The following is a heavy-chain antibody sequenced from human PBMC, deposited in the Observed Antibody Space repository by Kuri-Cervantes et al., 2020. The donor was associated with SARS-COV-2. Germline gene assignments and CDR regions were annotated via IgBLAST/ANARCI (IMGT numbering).Heavy chain of an antibody. CDR1: GGTFSSYT. V-gene: IGHV1-69*06. Sequence: SVKVSCKASGGTFSSYTIGWVRQAPGQGLEWMGGIIPIFGTANYAQKFQGRVTITADKSTSTAYMELSSLRSEDTAVYYCAREVMADDFWSGYYFDYWGQGTLVTVSS. CDR3: AREVMADDFWSGYYFDY. CDR2: IIPIFGTA. D-gene: IGHD3-3*01. J-gene: IGHJ4*02.